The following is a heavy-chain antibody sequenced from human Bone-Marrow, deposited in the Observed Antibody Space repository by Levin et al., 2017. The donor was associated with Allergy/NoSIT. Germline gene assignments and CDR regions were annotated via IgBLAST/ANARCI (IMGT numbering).Heavy chain of an antibody. CDR1: GFTFSDYY. CDR2: ITSDYTI. D-gene: IGHD2-2*01. CDR3: ARRHCTSTSCYLVDY. V-gene: IGHV3-11*01. J-gene: IGHJ4*02. Sequence: PGESLKISCAASGFTFSDYYMSWIRQAPGKGLEWVSYITSDYTIYYADSVKGRFTISRDNAKNSLYLQMNGLRAEDTAVYYCARRHCTSTSCYLVDYWGQGTLVTVSS.